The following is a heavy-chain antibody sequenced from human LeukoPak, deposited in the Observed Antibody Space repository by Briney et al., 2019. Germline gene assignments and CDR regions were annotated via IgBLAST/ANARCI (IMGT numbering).Heavy chain of an antibody. J-gene: IGHJ5*02. Sequence: ASVKVSCKASGYTFTSYDINWVRQATGQGLEWMGWMNPNSGNTGYAQEFQGRVTMTRNTSISTAYMELSSLRSEDTAVYYCARGRGMVRGVMPHNWFDPWGQGTLVTVSS. CDR2: MNPNSGNT. CDR1: GYTFTSYD. D-gene: IGHD3-10*01. CDR3: ARGRGMVRGVMPHNWFDP. V-gene: IGHV1-8*01.